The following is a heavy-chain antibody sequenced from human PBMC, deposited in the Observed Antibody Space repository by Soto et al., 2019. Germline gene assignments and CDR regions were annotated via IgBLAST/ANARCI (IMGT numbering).Heavy chain of an antibody. Sequence: QVQLVESGGGVVQPGRSLRLSCAASGFIFGTYGMHWVRQAPGKGLEWVAVIWDDGSNKYYADSVKGRFTISRDNSKNTLYLQMNSLRAEDTAIYYCARDQRGYLGYFEYWGPGTLVTVSS. D-gene: IGHD3-16*01. CDR3: ARDQRGYLGYFEY. CDR1: GFIFGTYG. V-gene: IGHV3-33*01. CDR2: IWDDGSNK. J-gene: IGHJ4*02.